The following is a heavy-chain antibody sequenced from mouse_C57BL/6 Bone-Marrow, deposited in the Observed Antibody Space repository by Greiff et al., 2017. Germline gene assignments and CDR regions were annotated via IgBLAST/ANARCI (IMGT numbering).Heavy chain of an antibody. J-gene: IGHJ3*01. CDR3: ARETGFAY. CDR1: GYTFTSYW. V-gene: IGHV1-64*01. CDR2: IPPNSGST. Sequence: QVQLKQPGAELVKPGASVKLSCKASGYTFTSYWMHWVKQRPGQSLAWIGMIPPNSGSTNYNEKFKSKATLTVDKSSSTAYMQLSSLTSEDSAVYYCARETGFAYWGQGTLVTVSA.